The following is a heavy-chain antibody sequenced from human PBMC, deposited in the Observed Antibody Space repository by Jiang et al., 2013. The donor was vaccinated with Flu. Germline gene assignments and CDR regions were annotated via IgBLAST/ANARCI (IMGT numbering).Heavy chain of an antibody. CDR3: VAAGDADTGFFDY. D-gene: IGHD3-16*01. CDR2: ISYDGNNK. V-gene: IGHV3-30-3*01. J-gene: IGHJ4*02. CDR1: GFTFSSYD. Sequence: SGGGVVQPGRSLRLSCAASGFTFSSYDMYWVRQAPGKGLEWVALISYDGNNKFYADSVKGRFTISRENFIDTLYLQMNSPRFEDTAVYYCVAAGDADTGFFDYWGQGTLVTVSS.